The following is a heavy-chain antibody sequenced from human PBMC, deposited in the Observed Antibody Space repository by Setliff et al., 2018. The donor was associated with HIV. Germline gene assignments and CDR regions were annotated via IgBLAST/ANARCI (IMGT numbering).Heavy chain of an antibody. Sequence: SETLSLTCTVSEGSLSTYYWSWIRQPPGKGLEWIGYIYYNGSPTYNPSLKSRVTISVDTSKNQFSLKLTSVTAADTAVYYCARRGSHYNFDFWGQGTPVTVSS. CDR2: IYYNGSP. D-gene: IGHD1-26*01. CDR3: ARRGSHYNFDF. CDR1: EGSLSTYY. V-gene: IGHV4-59*12. J-gene: IGHJ4*02.